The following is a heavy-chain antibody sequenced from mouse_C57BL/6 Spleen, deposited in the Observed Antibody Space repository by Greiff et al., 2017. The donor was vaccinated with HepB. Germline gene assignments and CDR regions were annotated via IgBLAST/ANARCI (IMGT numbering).Heavy chain of an antibody. Sequence: EVKLMESGGGLVKPGGSLKLSCAASGFTFSSYAMSWVRQTPEKRLEWVATISDGGSYTYYPDNVKGRFTISRDNAKNNLYLQMSHLKSEDTAMYYCAREEGYLAWFAYWGQGTLVTVSA. CDR3: AREEGYLAWFAY. CDR2: ISDGGSYT. CDR1: GFTFSSYA. J-gene: IGHJ3*01. V-gene: IGHV5-4*01.